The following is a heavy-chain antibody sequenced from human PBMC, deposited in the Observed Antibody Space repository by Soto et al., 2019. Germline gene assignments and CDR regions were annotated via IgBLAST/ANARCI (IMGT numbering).Heavy chain of an antibody. CDR1: GGSISSGGYS. D-gene: IGHD4-4*01. CDR3: ATQSYSGPDY. J-gene: IGHJ4*02. V-gene: IGHV4-30-2*02. CDR2: IYHSGRT. Sequence: PSETLSLTCTVSGGSISSGGYSWSWIRQPPGKGLEWIGYIYHSGRTNYNPSLKSRLTLSVDPSKNQFSLKLASVTAADTAHYYCATQSYSGPDYWGPGILVTVSS.